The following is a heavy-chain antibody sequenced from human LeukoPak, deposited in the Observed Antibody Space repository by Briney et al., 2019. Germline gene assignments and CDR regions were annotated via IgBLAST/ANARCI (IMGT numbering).Heavy chain of an antibody. CDR2: IYYSGSA. CDR3: AREKRYSSSSGWFDP. V-gene: IGHV4-39*07. CDR1: GGSISSSSYY. D-gene: IGHD6-6*01. J-gene: IGHJ5*02. Sequence: ETLSLTCTVSGGSISSSSYYWGWIRQPPGKGLEWIGSIYYSGSAYYNPSLKSRVTISVDTSKNQFSLKLSSVTAADTAVYYCAREKRYSSSSGWFDPWGQGTLVTVSS.